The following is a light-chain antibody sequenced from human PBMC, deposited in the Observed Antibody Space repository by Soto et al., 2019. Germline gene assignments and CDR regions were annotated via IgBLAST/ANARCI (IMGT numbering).Light chain of an antibody. V-gene: IGKV3-11*01. CDR3: QQRSNWPLT. CDR2: HAS. CDR1: QSVNSY. J-gene: IGKJ4*01. Sequence: EIVLTQSPATLSFARGEIATLSCRASQSVNSYLVWYQQKPGQPPRLLIYHASNRATGIPARFSGSGSGTDFTLTISSLEPEDFAVYYCQQRSNWPLTFGGGTKVDIK.